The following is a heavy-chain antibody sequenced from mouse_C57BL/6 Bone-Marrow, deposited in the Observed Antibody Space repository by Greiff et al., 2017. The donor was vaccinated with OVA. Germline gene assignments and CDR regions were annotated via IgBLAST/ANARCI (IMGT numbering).Heavy chain of an antibody. D-gene: IGHD2-4*01. J-gene: IGHJ3*01. CDR1: GYTFTSYD. CDR2: IYPRDGST. V-gene: IGHV1-85*01. Sequence: VKLVESGPELVKPGASVKLSCKASGYTFTSYDINWVKQRPGQGLEWIGWIYPRDGSTKYNEKFKGKATLTVDTSSSTAYMELHSLTSEDSAVYFCARCDYVAWFAYWGQGTLVTVSA. CDR3: ARCDYVAWFAY.